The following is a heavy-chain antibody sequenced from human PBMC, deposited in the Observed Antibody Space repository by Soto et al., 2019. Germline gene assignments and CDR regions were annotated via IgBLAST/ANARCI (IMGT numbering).Heavy chain of an antibody. CDR2: ISYDGSNK. D-gene: IGHD3-9*01. CDR3: ARTHHDILTGYSETWYFDL. CDR1: GFTFSSYA. Sequence: QVQLVESGGGVVQPGRSLRLSCAASGFTFSSYAMHWVRQAPGKGLEWVAVISYDGSNKYYADSVKGRFTISRDNSKNTLYLQMNSLRAEDTAVYYCARTHHDILTGYSETWYFDLWGRGTLVTVSS. V-gene: IGHV3-30-3*01. J-gene: IGHJ2*01.